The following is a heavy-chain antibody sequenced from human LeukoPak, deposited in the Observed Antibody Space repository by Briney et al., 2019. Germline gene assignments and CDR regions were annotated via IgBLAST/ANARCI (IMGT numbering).Heavy chain of an antibody. D-gene: IGHD4-17*01. CDR3: AGTDGGAFDY. J-gene: IGHJ4*02. Sequence: SQTLSLACTVSGGSISSGGYYWSWIRQHPGKGLEWIGEINHSGSTNYNPSLKSRVTISVDTSKNQFSLKLSSVTAADTAVYYCAGTDGGAFDYWGQGTLVTVSS. V-gene: IGHV4-31*03. CDR2: INHSGST. CDR1: GGSISSGGYY.